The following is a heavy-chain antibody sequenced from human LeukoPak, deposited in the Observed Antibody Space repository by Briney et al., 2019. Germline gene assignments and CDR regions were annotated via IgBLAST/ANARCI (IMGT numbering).Heavy chain of an antibody. V-gene: IGHV1-8*01. CDR3: ARGGGTMVRGVIMEDDY. CDR1: GYTFTSYD. D-gene: IGHD3-10*01. J-gene: IGHJ4*02. Sequence: ASVKVSCKASGYTFTSYDINWVRQATGQGLEWVGWMNPNSGNTGYAQKFQGRVTMTRNTSISTAYMELSSLRSEDTAVYYCARGGGTMVRGVIMEDDYWGQGTLVTVSS. CDR2: MNPNSGNT.